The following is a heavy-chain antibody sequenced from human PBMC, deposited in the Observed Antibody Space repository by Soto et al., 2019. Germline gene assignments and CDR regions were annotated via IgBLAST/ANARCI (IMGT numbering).Heavy chain of an antibody. CDR2: IYYSGST. Sequence: SETLSLTCTVSGGSISSYYWSWIRQPPGKGLEWIGYIYYSGSTNYNPSLKSRVTISVDTSKNQFSLKLSSVTAADTAVYYCARVGISRARGWFDFDYWGQGTLVTVSS. CDR3: ARVGISRARGWFDFDY. D-gene: IGHD6-19*01. V-gene: IGHV4-59*01. J-gene: IGHJ4*02. CDR1: GGSISSYY.